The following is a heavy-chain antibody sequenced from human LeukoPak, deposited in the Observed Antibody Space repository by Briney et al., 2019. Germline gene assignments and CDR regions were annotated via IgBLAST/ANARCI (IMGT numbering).Heavy chain of an antibody. CDR3: ARDSAFLEWLSNEYYFDY. D-gene: IGHD3-3*02. CDR2: IKQDGSEK. CDR1: GFTFSSYW. V-gene: IGHV3-7*01. Sequence: PGGSLRLSCAASGFTFSSYWMSWVCQAPGKGLEWVANIKQDGSEKYYVDSVKGRFTISRDNAKNSLYLQMNSLRAEDTAVYYCARDSAFLEWLSNEYYFDYWGQGTLVTVSS. J-gene: IGHJ4*02.